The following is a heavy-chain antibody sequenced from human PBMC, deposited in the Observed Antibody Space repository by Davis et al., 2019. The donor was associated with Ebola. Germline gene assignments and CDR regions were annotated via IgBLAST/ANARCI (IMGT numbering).Heavy chain of an antibody. CDR2: ISSSSSTI. D-gene: IGHD6-13*01. V-gene: IGHV3-48*04. CDR3: ARGPSIAAAGTGFIYYYYGMDV. CDR1: GFTFSSYS. Sequence: GESLKISCAASGFTFSSYSMNWVRQAPGKGLEWVSYISSSSSTIYYADSVKGRFTISRDNAKNSLYLQMNSLRAEDTAEYYCARGPSIAAAGTGFIYYYYGMDVWGQGTTVTVSS. J-gene: IGHJ6*02.